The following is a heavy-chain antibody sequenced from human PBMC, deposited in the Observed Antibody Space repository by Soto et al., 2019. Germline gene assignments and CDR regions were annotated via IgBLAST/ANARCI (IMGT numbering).Heavy chain of an antibody. Sequence: ASVKVSCKASGGTFSSYAISWVRQAHGQGLEWMGGIIPIFGTANYAQKFQGRVTITADESTSTAYMELSSLRSEDTAVYYCALTTHIVATLYFDYWGQGTLVTVSS. D-gene: IGHD5-12*01. CDR2: IIPIFGTA. V-gene: IGHV1-69*13. J-gene: IGHJ4*02. CDR3: ALTTHIVATLYFDY. CDR1: GGTFSSYA.